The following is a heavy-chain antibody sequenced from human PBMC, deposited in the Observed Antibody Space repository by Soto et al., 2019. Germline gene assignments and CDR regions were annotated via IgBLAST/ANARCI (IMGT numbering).Heavy chain of an antibody. D-gene: IGHD1-7*01. CDR3: ARVGFSSPEYTGNYGTYFDY. V-gene: IGHV3-48*01. CDR1: GFTFSSYS. J-gene: IGHJ4*02. Sequence: GGSLRLSCAASGFTFSSYSMNWVRQAPGKGLEWVSYISSSSSTIYYADSVKGRFTISRDSTKQTLYLQMNSLRPDDTAMYYCARVGFSSPEYTGNYGTYFDYWGEGPLVTGPS. CDR2: ISSSSSTI.